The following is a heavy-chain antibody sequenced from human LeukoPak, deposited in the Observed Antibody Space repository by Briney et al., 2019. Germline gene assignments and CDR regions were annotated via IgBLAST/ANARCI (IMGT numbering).Heavy chain of an antibody. V-gene: IGHV3-21*01. CDR3: ARDRVGVSAYDSLFDY. D-gene: IGHD5-12*01. J-gene: IGHJ4*02. CDR2: ISTSSSYI. CDR1: GFTFSSYS. Sequence: GGSLRLSCAASGFTFSSYSMNWVRQAPGKGLEWVSSISTSSSYIYYADSVKGRFTISRDNAKNSLYLQMNSLRAEDTAVYYCARDRVGVSAYDSLFDYWGQGTLVTVSS.